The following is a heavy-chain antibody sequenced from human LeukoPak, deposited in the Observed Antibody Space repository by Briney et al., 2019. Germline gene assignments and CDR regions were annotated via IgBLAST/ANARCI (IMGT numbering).Heavy chain of an antibody. Sequence: GESLKISCKGSGYSLTSYWIGWVRQMPGKGLEWMGIIYPGDSDTRYSPSFQGQVTISADKSISTAYLQWSSLKASDTAMYYCARYKYYDILTGSYYYYGMDVWGQGTTVTVSS. D-gene: IGHD3-9*01. J-gene: IGHJ6*02. CDR3: ARYKYYDILTGSYYYYGMDV. CDR1: GYSLTSYW. V-gene: IGHV5-51*01. CDR2: IYPGDSDT.